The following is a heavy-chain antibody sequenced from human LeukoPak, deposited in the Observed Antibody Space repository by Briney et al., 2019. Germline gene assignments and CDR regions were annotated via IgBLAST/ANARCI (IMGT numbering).Heavy chain of an antibody. Sequence: GGSLRLSCAASGFTVSGTYMSWVRQAPGKGLEWVAVISYDGSNKYYADSVKGRFTISRDNSKNTLYLQMNSLRAEDTAVYYCARALYSSGDFLYWGQGTLVTVSS. CDR3: ARALYSSGDFLY. V-gene: IGHV3-30-3*01. CDR2: ISYDGSNK. J-gene: IGHJ4*02. CDR1: GFTVSGTY. D-gene: IGHD6-19*01.